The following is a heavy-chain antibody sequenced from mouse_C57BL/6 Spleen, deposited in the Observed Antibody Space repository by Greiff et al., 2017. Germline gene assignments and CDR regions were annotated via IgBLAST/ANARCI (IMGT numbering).Heavy chain of an antibody. V-gene: IGHV1-69*01. Sequence: QVQLQQPGAELVMPGASVKLSCKASGYTFTSYWLHWVKQRPGQGLEWIGEIDPSDSYTNYNQKFKGKSTLTVDKSSSTAYMQLSSLTSEDSAVYYCAIWTDYFDYWGQGTTLTVSS. CDR3: AIWTDYFDY. J-gene: IGHJ2*01. CDR2: IDPSDSYT. CDR1: GYTFTSYW.